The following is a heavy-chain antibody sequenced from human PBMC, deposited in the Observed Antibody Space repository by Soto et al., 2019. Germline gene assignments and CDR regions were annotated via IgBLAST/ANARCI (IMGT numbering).Heavy chain of an antibody. J-gene: IGHJ6*02. Sequence: ASVKLSCKASGYTFTGYYMHWVRQAPVQGLEWMGWINPNSGCTNYAQKFQGRVTMTRDTSISTAYMELSRLRSDDTAVYYCAKDRSSNRSGYPPSHYYGMEAWDQAT. V-gene: IGHV1-2*02. D-gene: IGHD3-22*01. CDR1: GYTFTGYY. CDR2: INPNSGCT. CDR3: AKDRSSNRSGYPPSHYYGMEA.